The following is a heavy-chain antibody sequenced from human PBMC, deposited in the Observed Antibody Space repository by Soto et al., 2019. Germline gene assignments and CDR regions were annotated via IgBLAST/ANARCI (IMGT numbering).Heavy chain of an antibody. CDR3: ARGPGIAVSRRGKLDY. CDR1: GGSISSGGYY. Sequence: QVQLQESGPGLVRPSQTLSLTCTVSGGSISSGGYYWSWIRQHPVKGLEWIGYIYYSGSTYYNPSLKSRVTISVDTSKNQFSLKLSSVTAADTAVYYCARGPGIAVSRRGKLDYWGQGTLVTVSS. CDR2: IYYSGST. J-gene: IGHJ4*02. V-gene: IGHV4-31*03. D-gene: IGHD6-19*01.